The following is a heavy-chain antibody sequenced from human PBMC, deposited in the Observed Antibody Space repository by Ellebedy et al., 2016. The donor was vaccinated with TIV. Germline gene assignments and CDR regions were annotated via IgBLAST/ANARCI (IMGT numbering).Heavy chain of an antibody. J-gene: IGHJ3*02. CDR3: VRAYDNTGYYYYGFHI. D-gene: IGHD3-22*01. CDR1: GFTFSGYP. Sequence: GGSLRLXXAASGFTFSGYPMHWVRQAPGKGLEWVAIISYDGRNKYYTNSVKGRFTISRDNAKNVSYLQMHTLRVEDTALYYCVRAYDNTGYYYYGFHIWGQGTTVTVSS. V-gene: IGHV3-30*04. CDR2: ISYDGRNK.